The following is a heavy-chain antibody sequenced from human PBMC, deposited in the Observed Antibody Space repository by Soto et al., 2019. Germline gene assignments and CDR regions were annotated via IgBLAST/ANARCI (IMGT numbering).Heavy chain of an antibody. D-gene: IGHD6-19*01. CDR1: GYTFTSYA. CDR3: ARDLGGWPDY. J-gene: IGHJ4*02. Sequence: QVQLVKSGAEVKKPGASVKVSCKASGYTFTSYAIHWVRQAPGQRLEWMGLINAGNGKTKYSQKFQDRVTITRDTSASTAYMELSSLRSEDTAVYFCARDLGGWPDYWGQGTLVTVSS. CDR2: INAGNGKT. V-gene: IGHV1-3*01.